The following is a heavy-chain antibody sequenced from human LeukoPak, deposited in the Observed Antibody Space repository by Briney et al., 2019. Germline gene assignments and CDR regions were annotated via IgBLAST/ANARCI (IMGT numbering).Heavy chain of an antibody. CDR1: GLTFSSYD. CDR2: ISSSGSTI. CDR3: ARGRYYFDY. J-gene: IGHJ4*02. Sequence: QPGGSLLLSCAASGLTFSSYDMHWVRQAPGKGLEGVSYISSSGSTIYYADSVKGRFTISRDNAKNSLYLQMNSLRAEDTAVYYCARGRYYFDYWGQGTLVTVSS. V-gene: IGHV3-48*03.